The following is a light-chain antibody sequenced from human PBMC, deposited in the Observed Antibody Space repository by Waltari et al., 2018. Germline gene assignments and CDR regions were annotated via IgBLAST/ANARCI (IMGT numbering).Light chain of an antibody. CDR3: QQYGSSL. CDR1: QSVSSSY. V-gene: IGKV3-20*01. CDR2: GAS. Sequence: EIELTQSPGTLSLSPGERATLSCRASQSVSSSYLAWYQQKPGQAPRLRIYGASSRATGIPDRCSGSGSGTDFTLTISRLEPEDFAVYYCQQYGSSLFGPGTKVDIK. J-gene: IGKJ3*01.